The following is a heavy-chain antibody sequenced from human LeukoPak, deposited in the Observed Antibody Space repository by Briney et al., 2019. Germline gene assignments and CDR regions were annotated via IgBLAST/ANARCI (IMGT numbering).Heavy chain of an antibody. V-gene: IGHV4-39*07. D-gene: IGHD6-13*01. CDR1: GGSISTITYY. CDR2: MYYRGNT. J-gene: IGHJ6*03. CDR3: ARDLYSSSLWSLLQRELSSHYYMDV. Sequence: PSETLSLTCTVSGGSISTITYYWGWIRQPPGKGLEWVGHMYYRGNTFYNPSLKSRVTISVDTSKNQFSLKLRSVTAADTAVYYCARDLYSSSLWSLLQRELSSHYYMDVWGKGTTVTVSS.